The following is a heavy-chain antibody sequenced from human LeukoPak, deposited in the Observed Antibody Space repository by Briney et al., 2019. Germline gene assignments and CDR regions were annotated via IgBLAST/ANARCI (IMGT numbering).Heavy chain of an antibody. D-gene: IGHD3-22*01. CDR1: GFTVSSNY. V-gene: IGHV3-53*01. J-gene: IGHJ4*02. Sequence: GGSLRLSCAASGFTVSSNYMSWVRQAPGKGLEWVSVIYSGGSTYYADSVKGRFTISRHNSKNTLYLQMNSLRAEDTAVYYCARLLYYDSSGYYDYWGQGTLVTVSS. CDR3: ARLLYYDSSGYYDY. CDR2: IYSGGST.